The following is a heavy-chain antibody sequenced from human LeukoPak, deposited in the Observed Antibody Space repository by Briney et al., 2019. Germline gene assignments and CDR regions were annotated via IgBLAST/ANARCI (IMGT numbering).Heavy chain of an antibody. Sequence: GGSLRLSCAASGFTFSSYGMHWVRQAPGKGLEWVAFIRYDGSNKYYADSVKGRFTISRDNSKNTLYLQMNSLRAEDTAVYYCAKGRLYGSGWSLGYYYYMDVWGKGTTVTVSS. CDR2: IRYDGSNK. V-gene: IGHV3-30*02. D-gene: IGHD6-19*01. J-gene: IGHJ6*03. CDR3: AKGRLYGSGWSLGYYYYMDV. CDR1: GFTFSSYG.